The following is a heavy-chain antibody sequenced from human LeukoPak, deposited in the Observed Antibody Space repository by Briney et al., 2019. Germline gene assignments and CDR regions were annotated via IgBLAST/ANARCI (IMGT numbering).Heavy chain of an antibody. J-gene: IGHJ4*02. CDR1: GGSVNNNAYY. D-gene: IGHD4-11*01. CDR3: ARSDYSGYFDY. Sequence: SETLSLTCTVSGGSVNNNAYYWGWVRQPSGKGLEYIGNVYYSGITYYNPSLQSRVTISVDTSNNQFSLKLSSVTAADTAVYYCARSDYSGYFDYWGQGTLVSVSS. CDR2: VYYSGIT. V-gene: IGHV4-39*01.